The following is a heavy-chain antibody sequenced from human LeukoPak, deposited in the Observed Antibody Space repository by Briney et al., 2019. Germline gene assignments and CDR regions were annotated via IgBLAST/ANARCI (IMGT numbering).Heavy chain of an antibody. Sequence: GASGKDSCKASGFTFTSSAMQWVGQARGQRLEGIGWIVVGSGNTNYAQKFQERVTITRDMSTSTAYMELSSLRSEDTAVYYCAAGHLTVTEFNYYYYYMDVWGKGTTVTVSS. V-gene: IGHV1-58*02. CDR1: GFTFTSSA. J-gene: IGHJ6*03. D-gene: IGHD4-11*01. CDR3: AAGHLTVTEFNYYYYYMDV. CDR2: IVVGSGNT.